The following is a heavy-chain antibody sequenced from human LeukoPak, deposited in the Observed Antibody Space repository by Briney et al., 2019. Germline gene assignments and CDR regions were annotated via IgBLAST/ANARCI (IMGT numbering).Heavy chain of an antibody. CDR1: GFTFSDAW. CDR2: IKSRANGGTT. Sequence: GGSLRLSCAASGFTFSDAWMTWVRQAPGEGLEWVGRIKSRANGGTTDYAAPVKGRFTISRDDSKNTLYLQMNSLKTEDTAVYYCTRQEYTDYGDLGPGLEWGQGTLVTVSS. CDR3: TRQEYTDYGDLGPGLE. V-gene: IGHV3-15*01. D-gene: IGHD4-17*01. J-gene: IGHJ4*02.